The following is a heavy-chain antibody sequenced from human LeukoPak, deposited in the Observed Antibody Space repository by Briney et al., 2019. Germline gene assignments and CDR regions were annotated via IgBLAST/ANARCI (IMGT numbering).Heavy chain of an antibody. J-gene: IGHJ4*02. Sequence: SETLSLTCTGYGDSISSDYWTSIRQSPGKGLEWIGLIYNSGSTNYNPSLKSRVTISLDTSKNQFSLKVTSVTAADTAVYYCASEFSAWGPGTLVTVSS. CDR2: IYNSGST. CDR1: GDSISSDY. CDR3: ASEFSA. D-gene: IGHD1-26*01. V-gene: IGHV4-59*01.